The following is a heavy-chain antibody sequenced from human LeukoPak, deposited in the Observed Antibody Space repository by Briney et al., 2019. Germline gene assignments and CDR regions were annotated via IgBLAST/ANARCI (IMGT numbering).Heavy chain of an antibody. CDR1: GFTFSSYG. CDR2: IRYDGSNK. CDR3: AKDHHGSGGDYYYMDV. J-gene: IGHJ6*03. D-gene: IGHD3-10*01. Sequence: PGGSLRLSCAASGFTFSSYGMHWVRQAPGKGLEWVAFIRYDGSNKYYADSVKGRFTISRDNSKNTLYLQMNSLRAEDTAVYYCAKDHHGSGGDYYYMDVWGKGTTVTISS. V-gene: IGHV3-30*02.